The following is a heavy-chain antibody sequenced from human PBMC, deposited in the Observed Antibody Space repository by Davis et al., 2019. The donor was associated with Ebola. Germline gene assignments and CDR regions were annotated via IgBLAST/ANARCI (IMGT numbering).Heavy chain of an antibody. CDR3: VKGRYYYDSSGYYVFDY. CDR1: GFTFSNYA. V-gene: IGHV3-64*04. CDR2: ISSFGSNT. D-gene: IGHD3-22*01. J-gene: IGHJ4*02. Sequence: GGSLRLSCSASGFTFSNYAMHWVRQAPGKGLESVSGISSFGSNTYQADSVKGRFTSSRDNLKNILYLQMNSLRAEDTAIYYCVKGRYYYDSSGYYVFDYWGQGTLVTVSS.